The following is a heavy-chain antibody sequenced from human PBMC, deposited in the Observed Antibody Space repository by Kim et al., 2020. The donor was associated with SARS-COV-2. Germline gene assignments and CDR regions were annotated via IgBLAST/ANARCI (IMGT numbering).Heavy chain of an antibody. V-gene: IGHV1-18*01. D-gene: IGHD4-4*01. CDR2: ISAYNGNT. J-gene: IGHJ6*02. CDR3: ASRRDINRLHVYGLDV. Sequence: ASVKVSCKASGYTSTSYGMHWVRQAPGQGLEWLGWISAYNGNTNYAQKLRGRVTMTTDTSTSTAYMELRSLKSDDTAVYYCASRRDINRLHVYGLDVWGQGTTVTVSS. CDR1: GYTSTSYG.